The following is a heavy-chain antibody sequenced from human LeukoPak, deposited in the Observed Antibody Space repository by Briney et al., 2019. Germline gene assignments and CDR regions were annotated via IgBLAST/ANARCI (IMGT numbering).Heavy chain of an antibody. V-gene: IGHV1-2*02. D-gene: IGHD6-19*01. J-gene: IGHJ4*02. CDR1: GYTFTGYY. Sequence: ASVEVSCKASGYTFTGYYMHWVRQAPGQGLEWMGWINPNGGGTNYAQKFQGRVTMTRDTSISTAYMELSRLRSDDTAVYYCAREVGSGWYEGDYWGQGTLVTVSS. CDR2: INPNGGGT. CDR3: AREVGSGWYEGDY.